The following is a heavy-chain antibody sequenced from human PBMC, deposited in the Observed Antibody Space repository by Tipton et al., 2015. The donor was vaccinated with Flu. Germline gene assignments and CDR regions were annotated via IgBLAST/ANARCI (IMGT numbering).Heavy chain of an antibody. CDR2: INQDGSEG. Sequence: SLRLSCAASGFTFSTFWMHWVRQAPGKGLEWVANINQDGSEGYYVDSVKGRFTISRDNAKNSLYLQMNSLRVEDTAVYYCAKHLGGSSSYWGQGTLVTVSS. V-gene: IGHV3-7*03. J-gene: IGHJ4*02. CDR1: GFTFSTFW. D-gene: IGHD6-6*01. CDR3: AKHLGGSSSY.